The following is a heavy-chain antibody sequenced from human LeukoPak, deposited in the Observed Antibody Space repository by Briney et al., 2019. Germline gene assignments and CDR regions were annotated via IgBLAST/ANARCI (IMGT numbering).Heavy chain of an antibody. CDR1: GFTFDDYG. Sequence: GGSLRLSCAASGFTFDDYGMSWVRQAPGKGLEWVSGINWNGGSTGYADSVKGRFTISRDNAKNSQYLQMNSLRAEDTALYYCARGGYDFHAFDIWGQGTMVTVSS. CDR2: INWNGGST. D-gene: IGHD3-3*01. CDR3: ARGGYDFHAFDI. V-gene: IGHV3-20*04. J-gene: IGHJ3*02.